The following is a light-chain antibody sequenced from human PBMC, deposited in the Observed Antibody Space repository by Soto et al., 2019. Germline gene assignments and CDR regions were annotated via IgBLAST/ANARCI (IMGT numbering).Light chain of an antibody. CDR2: AAS. V-gene: IGKV1-9*01. CDR3: QQYITSPQT. Sequence: DIQLTQSPSFLSASVGDRVTMTCRASQGISTYLAWYQQKPGKAPKLLIYAASTLQSGVPSRFSGSGSGAEFPLTISILPPEDFATYYCQQYITSPQTFGQGTKVDIK. J-gene: IGKJ1*01. CDR1: QGISTY.